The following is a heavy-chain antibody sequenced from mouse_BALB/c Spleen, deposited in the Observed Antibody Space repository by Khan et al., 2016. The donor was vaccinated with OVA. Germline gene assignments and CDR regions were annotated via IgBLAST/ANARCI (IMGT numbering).Heavy chain of an antibody. J-gene: IGHJ3*01. D-gene: IGHD2-14*01. Sequence: QVQLKQSGAELARPGASVMMSCKASGYTFTSYTIHWIKQRPGQGLEWIGYINPSNGYTNYNQKFKDKATLTANKSSTKAYMQLSSLTSDDYAVYNCVRDGDYYRNDGWFDDWSQGSMVTVYA. CDR2: INPSNGYT. CDR1: GYTFTSYT. CDR3: VRDGDYYRNDGWFDD. V-gene: IGHV1-4*01.